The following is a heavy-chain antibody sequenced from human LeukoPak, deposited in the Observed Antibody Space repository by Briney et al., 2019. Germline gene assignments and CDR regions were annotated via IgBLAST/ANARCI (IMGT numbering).Heavy chain of an antibody. D-gene: IGHD2-21*02. J-gene: IGHJ4*02. V-gene: IGHV4-39*01. CDR1: GGSISSVRYY. Sequence: SETLSLTCTVSGGSISSVRYYWGWIRQPPGKGLEWIGTIFYGGSTYYNPSLKSRVSVAVDGSKNQFSLKLTSVTAADTAFYFCARQSVTAMLFGFDYWGQGTLVAVPS. CDR2: IFYGGST. CDR3: ARQSVTAMLFGFDY.